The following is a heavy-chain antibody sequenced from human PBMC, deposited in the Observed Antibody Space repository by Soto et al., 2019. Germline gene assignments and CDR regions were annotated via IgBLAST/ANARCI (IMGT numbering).Heavy chain of an antibody. V-gene: IGHV3-30-3*01. CDR2: ISYDGSNK. CDR1: GFTFSSYA. CDR3: ARGSRCSGGSCYSGAFGAGGYYGMDV. Sequence: GGSLRLSCAASGFTFSSYAMHWVRQAPGKGLEWVAVISYDGSNKYYADSVKGRFTISRDNSKNTLYLQMNSLRAEDTAVYYCARGSRCSGGSCYSGAFGAGGYYGMDVWGQGTTVTVSS. J-gene: IGHJ6*02. D-gene: IGHD2-15*01.